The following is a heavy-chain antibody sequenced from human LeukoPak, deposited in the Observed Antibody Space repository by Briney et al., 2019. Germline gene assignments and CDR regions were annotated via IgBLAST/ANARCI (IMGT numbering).Heavy chain of an antibody. J-gene: IGHJ4*02. CDR1: GGSISSSSYY. CDR2: INHSGST. V-gene: IGHV4-39*07. Sequence: SETLSLTCTVSGGSISSSSYYWGWIRQPPGKGLEWIGEINHSGSTNYNPSLKSRVTISVDTSKNQFSLKLSSVTAADTAVYYCATTGAEQQLVGDYWGQGTLVTVSS. CDR3: ATTGAEQQLVGDY. D-gene: IGHD6-13*01.